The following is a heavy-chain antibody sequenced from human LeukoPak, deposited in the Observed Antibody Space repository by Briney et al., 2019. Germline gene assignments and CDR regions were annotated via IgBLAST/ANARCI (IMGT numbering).Heavy chain of an antibody. CDR3: ARDNSFSGSRYYYYMDV. D-gene: IGHD1-26*01. Sequence: SVKVSCKASGGTFSSYGISWARQAPGQGLEWMGRINPIFGVANYAQKFQGRLTITADKSTSTAYMELNSLRSEDTAIYYCARDNSFSGSRYYYYMDVWGKGTTVTVSS. V-gene: IGHV1-69*04. CDR1: GGTFSSYG. CDR2: INPIFGVA. J-gene: IGHJ6*03.